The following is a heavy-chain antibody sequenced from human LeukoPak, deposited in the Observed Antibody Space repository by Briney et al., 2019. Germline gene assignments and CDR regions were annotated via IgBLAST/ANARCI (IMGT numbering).Heavy chain of an antibody. J-gene: IGHJ3*02. CDR3: ASPNYDILTGYYSSAFDI. CDR2: MNPNSGNT. V-gene: IGHV1-8*01. D-gene: IGHD3-9*01. CDR1: GYTFTSYD. Sequence: ASVKVSCKASGYTFTSYDINWVRQATGQGLEWMGWMNPNSGNTGYAQKFQGRVTMTRNTSISTAYMELSSLRSEDTAVYYCASPNYDILTGYYSSAFDIWGQGTMVTVSS.